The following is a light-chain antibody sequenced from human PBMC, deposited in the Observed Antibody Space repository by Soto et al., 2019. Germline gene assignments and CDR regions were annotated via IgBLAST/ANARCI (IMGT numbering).Light chain of an antibody. CDR1: QGVSSN. CDR2: GAS. J-gene: IGKJ1*01. Sequence: EIVLTQSPATLSLSPGARATLSCRASQGVSSNLAWYQQKPGQAPRLLIYGASTRATGIPARFSGSGSGTEFTLTISSLQSEDFAVYYCQQYNNWPRTFGQGTKVDIK. V-gene: IGKV3-15*01. CDR3: QQYNNWPRT.